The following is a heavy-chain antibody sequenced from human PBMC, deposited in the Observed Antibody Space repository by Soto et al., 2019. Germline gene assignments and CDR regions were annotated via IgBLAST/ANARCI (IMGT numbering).Heavy chain of an antibody. CDR3: ARHQRSSGWYRGRLDAFDI. V-gene: IGHV1-69*02. CDR2: IIPILGIA. Sequence: ASVKVSCKASGGTFSSYTISWVRQAPGQGLEWMGRIIPILGIANYAQKFQGRVTITADKSTSTAYMELSSLRSEDTAVYYCARHQRSSGWYRGRLDAFDIWGQGTMVTVSS. D-gene: IGHD6-19*01. CDR1: GGTFSSYT. J-gene: IGHJ3*02.